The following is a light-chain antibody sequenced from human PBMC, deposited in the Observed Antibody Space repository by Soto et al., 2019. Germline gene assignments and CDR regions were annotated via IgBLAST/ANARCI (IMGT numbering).Light chain of an antibody. CDR2: GNS. CDR1: SSNIGAGYD. Sequence: QSVLTRPPSVSGAPGQRVTISCTGSSSNIGAGYDVRWYQQLPGTAPKLLIYGNSNRPSGVPDRFSGSKSGTSASLAITGLQAEDEADYYCQSYDSSLSALYVFGTGTKLTVL. CDR3: QSYDSSLSALYV. J-gene: IGLJ1*01. V-gene: IGLV1-40*01.